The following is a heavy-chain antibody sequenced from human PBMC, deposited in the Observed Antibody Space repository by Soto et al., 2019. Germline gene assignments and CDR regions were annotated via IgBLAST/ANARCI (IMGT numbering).Heavy chain of an antibody. CDR3: AMTGTTLYTWFDP. J-gene: IGHJ5*02. CDR1: GGSMTNYY. Sequence: QVQLQESGPGLVKPSETLSLTCTVSGGSMTNYYCTWIRLPPGKGLEWIGHIYYSGSTKYNPSLKSRVTITVDTSKKLFSLLLNSGTAADAAVYYCAMTGTTLYTWFDPWGQGTLVTVSS. CDR2: IYYSGST. D-gene: IGHD1-7*01. V-gene: IGHV4-59*08.